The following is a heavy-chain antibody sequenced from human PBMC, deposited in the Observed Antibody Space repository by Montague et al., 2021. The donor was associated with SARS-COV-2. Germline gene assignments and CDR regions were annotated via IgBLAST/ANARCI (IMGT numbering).Heavy chain of an antibody. CDR2: IYYSGNT. D-gene: IGHD1-26*01. Sequence: SETLPLTCTISGGSISSRSYYWGWIRQPPGKGLEWIGGIYYSGNTYYNPSIKSRVTISADPSKNQFSLKLASVTAADTAVYFCAREGAVVGARRTFDFWGQGTMVTVSS. CDR3: AREGAVVGARRTFDF. CDR1: GGSISSRSYY. J-gene: IGHJ3*01. V-gene: IGHV4-39*07.